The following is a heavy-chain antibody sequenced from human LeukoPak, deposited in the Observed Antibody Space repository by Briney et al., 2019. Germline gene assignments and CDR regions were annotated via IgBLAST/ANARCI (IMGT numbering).Heavy chain of an antibody. Sequence: SETLSLTCAVYGGSFSGYYWSWIRQPPGKGLEWIGEINHSGSTNYNPSLKSRVTISVDTSKNQFSPKLSSVTAADTAVYYCARGRDCSSTSCYIRPYYFDYWGQGTLVTVSS. J-gene: IGHJ4*02. CDR2: INHSGST. V-gene: IGHV4-34*01. CDR3: ARGRDCSSTSCYIRPYYFDY. CDR1: GGSFSGYY. D-gene: IGHD2-2*02.